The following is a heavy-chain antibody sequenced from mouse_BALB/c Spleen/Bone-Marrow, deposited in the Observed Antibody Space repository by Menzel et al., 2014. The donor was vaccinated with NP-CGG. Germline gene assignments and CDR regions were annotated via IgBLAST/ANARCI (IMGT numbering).Heavy chain of an antibody. Sequence: VHVKQSGPELVKPGASVKMSCKASGYTFTSYVMHWVKQKPGQGLEWIGYINPYNDGTKYNEKSKGKATLTSDKSSSTAYMELSSLTSEDSAVYYCARGGYGNVYYAMDYWGQGTSVTVSS. V-gene: IGHV1-14*01. CDR2: INPYNDGT. CDR1: GYTFTSYV. D-gene: IGHD2-10*02. CDR3: ARGGYGNVYYAMDY. J-gene: IGHJ4*01.